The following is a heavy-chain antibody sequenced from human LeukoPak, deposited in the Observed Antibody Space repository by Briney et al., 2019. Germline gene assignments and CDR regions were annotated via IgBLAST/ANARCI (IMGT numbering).Heavy chain of an antibody. J-gene: IGHJ2*01. D-gene: IGHD2-21*02. CDR1: GFTFSSYS. Sequence: GGSLRLSCAASGFTFSSYSMNWVRQAPGKGLEWVSSISSSSSYIYSADSVKGRFTISRDNSKNTLYLHLNSLRAEDTAVYYCAKGKGPTANWYFDVWGRGTLVTVSS. CDR2: ISSSSSYI. V-gene: IGHV3-21*04. CDR3: AKGKGPTANWYFDV.